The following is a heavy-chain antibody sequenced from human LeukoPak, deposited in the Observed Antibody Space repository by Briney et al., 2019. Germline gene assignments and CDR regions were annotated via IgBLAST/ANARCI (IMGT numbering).Heavy chain of an antibody. CDR3: VKDRRYYYGSGSYYNNYFDY. CDR1: GFTFSSYA. Sequence: PGVSLRLSCSASGFTFSSYAMHWVRQAPGKGLEYVSAISSNGGSTYYADSVRGRFTISRDNSKNTLYLQMSSLRAEDTAVYYCVKDRRYYYGSGSYYNNYFDYWGQGTLVTVSS. CDR2: ISSNGGST. J-gene: IGHJ4*02. D-gene: IGHD3-10*01. V-gene: IGHV3-64D*06.